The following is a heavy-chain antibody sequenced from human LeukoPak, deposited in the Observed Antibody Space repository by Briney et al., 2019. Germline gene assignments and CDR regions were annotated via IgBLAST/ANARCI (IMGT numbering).Heavy chain of an antibody. V-gene: IGHV3-66*01. CDR3: ARSGPTHLWSKYFDY. D-gene: IGHD5-12*01. CDR2: HYSAGTT. J-gene: IGHJ4*02. Sequence: PGGSLRLSCAASGFTVSSFYMSWVRQAPGKGLEWVSVHYSAGTTYYSASVQGRFIISRDNSKNTLHLQMNDLRADDTAIYYCARSGPTHLWSKYFDYWGQGALVTVSS. CDR1: GFTVSSFY.